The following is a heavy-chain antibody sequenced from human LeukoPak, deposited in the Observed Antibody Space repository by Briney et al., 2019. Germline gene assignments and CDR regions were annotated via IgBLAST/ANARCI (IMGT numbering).Heavy chain of an antibody. CDR1: GGSISSSSYY. CDR2: IYYSGNT. D-gene: IGHD6-6*01. V-gene: IGHV4-39*01. J-gene: IGHJ2*01. Sequence: PSETPSLTCTVSGGSISSSSYYWGWIRQPPGKGLEWIGSIYYSGNTYYSPSLKSRVTISVDTSKNQFSLKLSSVTAADTAVYYCARRGVGAARIPAPYWYFDLWGRGTLVTVSS. CDR3: ARRGVGAARIPAPYWYFDL.